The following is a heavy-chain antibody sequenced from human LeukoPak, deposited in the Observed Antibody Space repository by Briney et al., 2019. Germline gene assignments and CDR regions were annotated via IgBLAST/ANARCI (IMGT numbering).Heavy chain of an antibody. CDR1: GGSISSYY. V-gene: IGHV4-59*01. J-gene: IGHJ3*02. CDR2: IYCSGST. D-gene: IGHD3-22*01. Sequence: SETLSLTCTVSGGSISSYYWSWIRQPPGKGLEWIGYIYCSGSTNYNPSLKSRVTISVDTSKNQFSLKLSSVTAADTAVYYCARERTYYYDSSGYSDAFDIWGQGTMVTVSS. CDR3: ARERTYYYDSSGYSDAFDI.